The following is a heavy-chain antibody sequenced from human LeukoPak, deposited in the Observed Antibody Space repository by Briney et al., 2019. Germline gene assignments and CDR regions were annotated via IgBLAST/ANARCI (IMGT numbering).Heavy chain of an antibody. D-gene: IGHD3-22*01. CDR2: IYYSGST. CDR1: GGSISSYY. V-gene: IGHV4-39*01. J-gene: IGHJ4*02. CDR3: ARRGNYYDSSGYLFDY. Sequence: PSETLSLTCTVSGGSISSYYWSWIRQPPGKGLEWIGSIYYSGSTYYNPSLKSRVTISVDTSKNQFSLKLSSVTAADTAVYYCARRGNYYDSSGYLFDYWGQGTLVTVSS.